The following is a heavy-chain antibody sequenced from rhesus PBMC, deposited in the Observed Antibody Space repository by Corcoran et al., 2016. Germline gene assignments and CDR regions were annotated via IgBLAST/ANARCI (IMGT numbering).Heavy chain of an antibody. Sequence: EVQLVESGGGLVQPGGSLRLSCAASGFTFSDDYMKWVRQAPGKGLEWVGQINPNGGTTFLMDSVKGRFTISRDNAKNTLYLQINSLKLEDTAVYYCTTVDYWGQGVLVTVSS. V-gene: IGHV3-10*01. CDR3: TTVDY. J-gene: IGHJ4*01. CDR1: GFTFSDDY. CDR2: INPNGGTT.